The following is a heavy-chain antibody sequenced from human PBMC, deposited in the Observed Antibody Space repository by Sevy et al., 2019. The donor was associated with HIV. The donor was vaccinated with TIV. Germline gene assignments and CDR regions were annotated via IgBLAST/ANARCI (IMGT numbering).Heavy chain of an antibody. CDR3: ARGPILYCSSTSCYNIHYYGMDV. Sequence: GGSLRLSCAASGFTFSSYAMHWVRQAPGKGLEWVAVISYDGSNKYYADSVKGRFTISRDNSKNTLYLQMNSLRAEDTAVYYCARGPILYCSSTSCYNIHYYGMDVWGQGTTVTVSS. CDR1: GFTFSSYA. V-gene: IGHV3-30*04. CDR2: ISYDGSNK. J-gene: IGHJ6*02. D-gene: IGHD2-2*02.